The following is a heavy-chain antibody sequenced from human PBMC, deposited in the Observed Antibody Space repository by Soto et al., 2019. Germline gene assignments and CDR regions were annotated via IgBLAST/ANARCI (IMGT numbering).Heavy chain of an antibody. CDR3: ARVSFGLNYYMDV. J-gene: IGHJ6*03. V-gene: IGHV3-64*01. CDR2: ISSNGGST. D-gene: IGHD3-3*01. Sequence: EVQLVESGGGLVQPGGSLRLSCAASGFTFSSYAMHWVRQAPGKGLEYVSAISSNGGSTYYANSVKGRFTISRENSKNTLYLQMGSRRAEDMAVYYCARVSFGLNYYMDVWGQGTTVPVSS. CDR1: GFTFSSYA.